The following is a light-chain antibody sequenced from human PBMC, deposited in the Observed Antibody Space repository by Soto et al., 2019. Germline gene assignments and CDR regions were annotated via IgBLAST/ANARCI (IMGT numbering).Light chain of an antibody. V-gene: IGKV3-15*01. Sequence: EIVMAQSPATLSVSPGERATLSCRASQSFSSNLAWYQQKPGQAPILLIYGASPHATGIPARFSGSASGTELTLSPSSVQSQDFAVYYCQQYNNWPTLSFGGGVKVDI. CDR3: QQYNNWPTLS. CDR1: QSFSSN. CDR2: GAS. J-gene: IGKJ4*01.